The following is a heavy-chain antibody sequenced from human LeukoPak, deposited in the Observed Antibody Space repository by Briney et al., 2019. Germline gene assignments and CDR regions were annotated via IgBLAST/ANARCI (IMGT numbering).Heavy chain of an antibody. D-gene: IGHD1-7*01. Sequence: PSETLSLTCTVSGGSISSYYWSWIRQPPGKGLEWIGYIYYSGSTNYNPSLKSRVTISVDTSKNQLSLKLSSVTAADTAVYYCARGTGTTYYFDYWGQGTLVTVSP. V-gene: IGHV4-59*01. J-gene: IGHJ4*02. CDR1: GGSISSYY. CDR2: IYYSGST. CDR3: ARGTGTTYYFDY.